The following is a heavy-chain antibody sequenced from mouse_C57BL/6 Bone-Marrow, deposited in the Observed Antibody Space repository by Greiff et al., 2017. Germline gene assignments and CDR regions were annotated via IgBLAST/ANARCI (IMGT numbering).Heavy chain of an antibody. Sequence: QVQLQQSGPELVKPGASVKISCKASGYAFSSSWMNWVKQRPGKGLEWIGRLYPGDGDTNYNGTFKGKATLTEDKSSSTAYLQLSSLTSEDSAVYFCALRFAYWGQGTLVTVSA. V-gene: IGHV1-82*01. J-gene: IGHJ3*01. CDR1: GYAFSSSW. CDR2: LYPGDGDT. CDR3: ALRFAY.